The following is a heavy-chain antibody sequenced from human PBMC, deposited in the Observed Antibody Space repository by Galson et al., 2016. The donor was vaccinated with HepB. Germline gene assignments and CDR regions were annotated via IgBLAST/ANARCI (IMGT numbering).Heavy chain of an antibody. V-gene: IGHV3-48*04. CDR3: ARELVYDY. J-gene: IGHJ4*02. CDR2: ISDSGTTI. Sequence: SLRLSCAASGFTISTYSMNWVRQAPGKGLEWVSYISDSGTTIYYADSVKGRFTISRDNAKNSLYLQMNSLRAEDTAVYYCARELVYDYWGQGTLVTVSS. D-gene: IGHD2-8*01. CDR1: GFTISTYS.